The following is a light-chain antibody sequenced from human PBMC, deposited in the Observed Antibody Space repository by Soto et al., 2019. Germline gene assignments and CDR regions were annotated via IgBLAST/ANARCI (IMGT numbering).Light chain of an antibody. V-gene: IGKV3-20*01. CDR3: QQYGSSPPLT. Sequence: EFVLTQSPGKLSLSPGERATLSCRASQSISSSFLAWYQQKPGQAPRLLIYGASSRGTGIPDRFSGSGSGTDFPLTISRLEAEDFAVYYCQQYGSSPPLTFGGGTKVEIK. CDR1: QSISSSF. J-gene: IGKJ4*01. CDR2: GAS.